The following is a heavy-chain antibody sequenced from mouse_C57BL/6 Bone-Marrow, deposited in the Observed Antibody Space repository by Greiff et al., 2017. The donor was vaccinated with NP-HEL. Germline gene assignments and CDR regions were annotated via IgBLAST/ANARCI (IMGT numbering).Heavy chain of an antibody. J-gene: IGHJ3*01. CDR3: AIKVDGYYSAWFAY. D-gene: IGHD2-3*01. CDR1: GYTFTDYY. V-gene: IGHV1-26*01. CDR2: INPNNGGT. Sequence: EVQLQQSGPELVKPGASVKISCKASGYTFTDYYMNWVKQSHGKSLEWIGDINPNNGGTSYNQKFKGKATLTVDKSSSTAYMELRSLTSEDSAVYYCAIKVDGYYSAWFAYWGQGTLVTVSA.